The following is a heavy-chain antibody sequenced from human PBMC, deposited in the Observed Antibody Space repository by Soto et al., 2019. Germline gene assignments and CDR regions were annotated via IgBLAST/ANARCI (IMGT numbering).Heavy chain of an antibody. CDR3: RRRLALVPGPFDW. J-gene: IGHJ4*02. V-gene: IGHV4-59*08. Sequence: SETLSLTCTVSGCSISSYYWCWIRQPPGKGLEWTGYIHDSGSTDHNPSLKRRVTISVDTSKHQFSLKLTSLTAADTTVYYCRRRLALVPGPFDWWGPGTLVTVSS. CDR2: IHDSGST. CDR1: GCSISSYY. D-gene: IGHD6-19*01.